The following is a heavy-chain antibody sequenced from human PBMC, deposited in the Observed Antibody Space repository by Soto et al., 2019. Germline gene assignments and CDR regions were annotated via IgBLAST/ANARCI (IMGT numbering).Heavy chain of an antibody. V-gene: IGHV1-2*04. CDR3: ARANWAHAFDI. CDR1: GYTFTDSY. D-gene: IGHD7-27*01. CDR2: INPNSGDT. Sequence: QVQLMQSATEVKKPGASVKVSCKASGYTFTDSYIHWVRQAPGQGLEWMGWINPNSGDTNYAQKILGWVAMTRDTSISTAYMDLNRLTSDDTAMYYCARANWAHAFDIWGQGTTVTVS. J-gene: IGHJ3*02.